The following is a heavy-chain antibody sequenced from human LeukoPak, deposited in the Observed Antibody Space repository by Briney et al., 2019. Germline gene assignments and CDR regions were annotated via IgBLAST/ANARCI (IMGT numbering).Heavy chain of an antibody. CDR1: GFTFSSYT. CDR3: AREELGSSLGFDP. V-gene: IGHV3-30-3*01. Sequence: GRSLRLSCAASGFTFSSYTIHWVRQPPGKGLEWVAVISFDGSNKYYADSVKGRFTISRDNSKNTLYLQMNSLRAEATAVYYCAREELGSSLGFDPWGQGTLVTVSS. D-gene: IGHD3-16*01. J-gene: IGHJ5*02. CDR2: ISFDGSNK.